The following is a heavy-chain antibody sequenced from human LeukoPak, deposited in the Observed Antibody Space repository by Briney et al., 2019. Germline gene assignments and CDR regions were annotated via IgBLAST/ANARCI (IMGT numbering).Heavy chain of an antibody. Sequence: GGSLRLSRAASGFTFSSYSMNWVRQAPGKGLEWVSSISSSSSYIYYADSVKGRFTISRDNAKNSLYLQMNSLRAEDTAVYYCARDFHRYYYDSSGYNAFDIWDQGTMVTVSS. CDR1: GFTFSSYS. CDR2: ISSSSSYI. J-gene: IGHJ3*02. V-gene: IGHV3-21*01. CDR3: ARDFHRYYYDSSGYNAFDI. D-gene: IGHD3-22*01.